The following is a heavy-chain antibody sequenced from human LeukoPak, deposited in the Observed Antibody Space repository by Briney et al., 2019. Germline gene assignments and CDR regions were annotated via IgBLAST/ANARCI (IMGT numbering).Heavy chain of an antibody. J-gene: IGHJ4*02. CDR3: AKDLITAMAFFFDY. V-gene: IGHV3-9*01. D-gene: IGHD5-18*01. Sequence: GGSLRLSCAASGFTFDDYAMHWVRQAPGKGLEWVSGISWNSGSIGYADSVKGRFTISRDNAKNSLYLQMNSLRAEDTALYYCAKDLITAMAFFFDYWGQGTLVTVSS. CDR2: ISWNSGSI. CDR1: GFTFDDYA.